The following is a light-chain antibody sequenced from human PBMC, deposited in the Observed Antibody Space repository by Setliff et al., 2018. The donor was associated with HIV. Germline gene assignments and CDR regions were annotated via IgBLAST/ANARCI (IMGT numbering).Light chain of an antibody. J-gene: IGLJ1*01. Sequence: QSVLAQPASVSGSPGQSVSISCTGTSSDIGTYKLVSWYQQHPGKAPRLMIYEVTKRPSGVSNRFSGSKSGNTASLTISGLQSDDEADYYCSSYAGSRTFDVFGTGTKVTVL. V-gene: IGLV2-23*02. CDR2: EVT. CDR1: SSDIGTYKL. CDR3: SSYAGSRTFDV.